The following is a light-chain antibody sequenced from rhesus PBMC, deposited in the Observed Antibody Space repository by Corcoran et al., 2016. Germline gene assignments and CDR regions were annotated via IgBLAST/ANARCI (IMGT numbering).Light chain of an antibody. Sequence: DIQMTQSPSSLSASVGDTVTITCRASQDINSYLNWFQQKPGKAPNLLIYDATSLQSGVPSRFSGNGSGTGFTLTISSLQPEDFATYFCLHHNNYPWTFGQGTKVEIK. CDR1: QDINSY. V-gene: IGKV1-28*03. J-gene: IGKJ1*01. CDR3: LHHNNYPWT. CDR2: DAT.